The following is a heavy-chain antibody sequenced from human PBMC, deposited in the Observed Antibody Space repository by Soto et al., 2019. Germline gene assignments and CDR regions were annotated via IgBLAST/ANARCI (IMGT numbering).Heavy chain of an antibody. D-gene: IGHD3-3*01. CDR3: ARDPQWSGTLSGGGDAFDS. Sequence: QVQLVQSGAEVKKPGASVKVSCKASGYTFTSCGITWVRQAPGQGLEWMGWISVYNGNTNYAQNFQGRVTMTTDTSTHTAYMELRSRRSDDTAVYYCARDPQWSGTLSGGGDAFDSWGQGTMVTVSS. CDR2: ISVYNGNT. V-gene: IGHV1-18*01. CDR1: GYTFTSCG. J-gene: IGHJ3*02.